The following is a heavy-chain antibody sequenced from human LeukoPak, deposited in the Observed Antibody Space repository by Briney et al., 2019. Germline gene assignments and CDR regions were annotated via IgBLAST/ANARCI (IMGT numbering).Heavy chain of an antibody. J-gene: IGHJ4*02. Sequence: GGSLRLSCAASGFIFSSYAMSWVRQAPGKGLEWVSTISGSGGSTYYADSVKGRFTISRDNSKNTLYLQMNSLRAEDTAVYYCAMGYTVFGVVNYFDYWGQGTLVTVSS. CDR2: ISGSGGST. D-gene: IGHD3-3*01. CDR3: AMGYTVFGVVNYFDY. V-gene: IGHV3-23*01. CDR1: GFIFSSYA.